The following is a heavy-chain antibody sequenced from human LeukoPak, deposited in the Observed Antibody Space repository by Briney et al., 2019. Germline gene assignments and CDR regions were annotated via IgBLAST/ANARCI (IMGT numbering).Heavy chain of an antibody. CDR1: GFTFSSYA. CDR2: IRSKANSYAT. Sequence: PGRSLRLSCAASGFTFSSYAMHWVRQASGKGLEWVGRIRSKANSYATAYAASVKGRFTISRDDSKNTAYLQMNSLKTEDTAVYYCTTLAAAAYYYYGMDVWGQGTTVTVSS. CDR3: TTLAAAAYYYYGMDV. J-gene: IGHJ6*02. D-gene: IGHD6-13*01. V-gene: IGHV3-73*01.